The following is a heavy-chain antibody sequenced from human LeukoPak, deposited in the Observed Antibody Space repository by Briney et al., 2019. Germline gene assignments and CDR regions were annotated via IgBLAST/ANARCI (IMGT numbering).Heavy chain of an antibody. D-gene: IGHD6-6*01. CDR1: GYTFTGYY. J-gene: IGHJ6*03. Sequence: ASVKVSCKASGYTFTGYYMHWVRQAPGQGLERMGWINPNSGGTNYAQKFQGRVTMTRDTSISTAYMELSRLRSDDTAVYYCARGEQLVDYYYYMDVWGKGTTVTVSS. CDR2: INPNSGGT. CDR3: ARGEQLVDYYYYMDV. V-gene: IGHV1-2*02.